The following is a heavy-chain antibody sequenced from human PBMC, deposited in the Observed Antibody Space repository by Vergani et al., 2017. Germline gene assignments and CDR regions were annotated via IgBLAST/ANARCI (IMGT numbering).Heavy chain of an antibody. CDR2: IKQDGSEK. CDR1: GFTFSSYW. Sequence: EVQRVESGGGLVQPGGSRRLSCAAPGFTFSSYWMSWVRQAPGKGLEWVANIKQDGSEKYYVDSVKGRFTISRDNAKNSLYLQMNSLRAEDTAVYYCARDRYYYGMDVWGQGTTVTVSS. V-gene: IGHV3-7*01. CDR3: ARDRYYYGMDV. J-gene: IGHJ6*02.